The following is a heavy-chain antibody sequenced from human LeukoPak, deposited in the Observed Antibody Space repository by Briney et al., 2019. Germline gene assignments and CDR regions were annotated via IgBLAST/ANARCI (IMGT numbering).Heavy chain of an antibody. V-gene: IGHV4-34*01. CDR3: ARAPSDDFWSGYWGAFDY. D-gene: IGHD3-3*01. Sequence: SETLSLTCAVYGGSFSGYYWSWIRQPPGKGLEWIGEINHSGSTNYNPSPKSRVTLSVDTSKNQFSLKLSSVTAADTAVYYCARAPSDDFWSGYWGAFDYWGQGTLVTVSS. J-gene: IGHJ4*02. CDR1: GGSFSGYY. CDR2: INHSGST.